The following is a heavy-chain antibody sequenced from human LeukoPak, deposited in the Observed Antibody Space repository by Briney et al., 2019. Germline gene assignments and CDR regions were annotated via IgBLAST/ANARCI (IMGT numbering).Heavy chain of an antibody. J-gene: IGHJ4*02. CDR2: IYHSGST. V-gene: IGHV4-4*02. D-gene: IGHD6-13*01. CDR1: GFTFRSYAM. CDR3: ASWGYSSSWYRFDY. Sequence: GSLRLSCAASGFTFRSYAMTWVRQPPGKGLEWFGEIYHSGSTNYNPSLKSRVTISVDKSKNQFSLKLSSVTAADTAVYYCASWGYSSSWYRFDYWGQGTLVTVSS.